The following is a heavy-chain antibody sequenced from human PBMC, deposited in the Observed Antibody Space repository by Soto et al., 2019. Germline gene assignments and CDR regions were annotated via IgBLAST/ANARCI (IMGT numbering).Heavy chain of an antibody. J-gene: IGHJ4*02. CDR1: GFTFSSYA. CDR2: ISYDGSNK. V-gene: IGHV3-30-3*01. Sequence: QVQLVESGGGVVQPGRSLRLSCAASGFTFSSYAMHWVRQAPGKGLEWVAVISYDGSNKYYADSVKGRFTISRDNSKNTLYLQMNSLRAEDTAVYYCARDRTRFDSSDRGGYWGQGTLVTVSS. CDR3: ARDRTRFDSSDRGGY. D-gene: IGHD3-22*01.